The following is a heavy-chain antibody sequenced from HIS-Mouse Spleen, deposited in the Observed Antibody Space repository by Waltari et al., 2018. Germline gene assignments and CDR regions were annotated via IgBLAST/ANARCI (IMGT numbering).Heavy chain of an antibody. V-gene: IGHV3-53*01. CDR1: GFTVSSNY. D-gene: IGHD4-17*01. CDR2: IYSGGST. CDR3: ARGYGDYPYYFDY. J-gene: IGHJ4*02. Sequence: EVQLVESGGGLIQPGGSLRLSCAASGFTVSSNYMSWVRQAPGKGLEWVSVIYSGGSTYYADSVKGRFTISRDNSKNTLYLQMNSLRAEDTAVYYCARGYGDYPYYFDYWGQGTLVTVSS.